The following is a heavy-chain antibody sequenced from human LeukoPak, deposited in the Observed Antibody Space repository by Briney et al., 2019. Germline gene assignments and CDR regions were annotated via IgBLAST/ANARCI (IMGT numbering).Heavy chain of an antibody. Sequence: PSETLSLTCAVYGGSFSGYYWSWIRQPPGKGLEWIGEINHSGSTNYNPSLKSRVTISVDTSKNQFSLKLGSVAAADTAVYYCARVLKLWSPLDYWGQGTLVTVSS. D-gene: IGHD2-21*01. CDR3: ARVLKLWSPLDY. CDR2: INHSGST. J-gene: IGHJ4*02. CDR1: GGSFSGYY. V-gene: IGHV4-34*01.